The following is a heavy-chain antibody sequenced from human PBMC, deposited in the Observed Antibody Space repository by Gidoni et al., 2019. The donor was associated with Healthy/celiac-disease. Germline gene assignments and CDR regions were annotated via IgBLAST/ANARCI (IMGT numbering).Heavy chain of an antibody. CDR1: GFTFSDYN. D-gene: IGHD4-17*01. J-gene: IGHJ4*02. V-gene: IGHV3-11*05. CDR2: ISSSSSYT. Sequence: QVQLVASGGGLVKPGGSLRPSCAASGFTFSDYNMSWSRKAQGKGLEWVSYISSSSSYTNYADSVKGRFTISRDNAKNSLYLQMNSLRAEDTAVYYCARARADGDYPDYWGQGTLVNVSS. CDR3: ARARADGDYPDY.